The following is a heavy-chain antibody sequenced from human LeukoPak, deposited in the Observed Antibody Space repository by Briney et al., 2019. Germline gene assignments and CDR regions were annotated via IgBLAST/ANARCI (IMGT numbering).Heavy chain of an antibody. J-gene: IGHJ4*02. CDR3: ARRSSTSKYFDY. Sequence: SETLSLTCTVSGGSISSSSYYWGWIRQPPGKGLEWIGSIYYSGSTYYNPSLKSRVTISVDTSKNQFSLKLSSVTAADTAVYYCARRSSTSKYFDYWGQGTLVTVSS. CDR1: GGSISSSSYY. V-gene: IGHV4-39*01. D-gene: IGHD2-2*01. CDR2: IYYSGST.